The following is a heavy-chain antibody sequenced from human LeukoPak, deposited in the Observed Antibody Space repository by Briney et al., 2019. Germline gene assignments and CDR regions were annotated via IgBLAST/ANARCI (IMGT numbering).Heavy chain of an antibody. CDR1: GGSINGYY. CDR2: IYYSGST. D-gene: IGHD3-10*01. Sequence: SETLSLTCTVSGGSINGYYWSWIRQPPGKGLEWIGYIYYSGSTNYSPSLKSRVTISVDTSKNQFSLRLNSVTAADTAVYYCARLIGSGPFDYWGQGTLVTVSS. J-gene: IGHJ4*02. CDR3: ARLIGSGPFDY. V-gene: IGHV4-59*08.